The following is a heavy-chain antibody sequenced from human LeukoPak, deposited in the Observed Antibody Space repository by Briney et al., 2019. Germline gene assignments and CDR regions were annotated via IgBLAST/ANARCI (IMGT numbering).Heavy chain of an antibody. Sequence: SETLSLACTVSGGSISSGDYYWSWIRQPPGKGLEWIGYIYYSGSTYYNPSLKSRVTISVDTSKNQFSLKLSSVTAADTAVYYCAXLPLITYYYDSGGPLDXWGQGTLVTV. CDR2: IYYSGST. J-gene: IGHJ4*02. CDR3: AXLPLITYYYDSGGPLDX. V-gene: IGHV4-30-4*08. CDR1: GGSISSGDYY. D-gene: IGHD3-22*01.